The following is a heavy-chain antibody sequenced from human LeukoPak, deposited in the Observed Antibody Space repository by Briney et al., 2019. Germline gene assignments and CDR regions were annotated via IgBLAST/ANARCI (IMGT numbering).Heavy chain of an antibody. Sequence: GRSLRLSCAASGFTFSSYGMHWVRQAPGKGLEWVAVISYDGSNKYYAGSVKGRFTISRDNSKNTLYLQMNSLRAEDTAVYYCAKAAARYYFDYWGQGTLVTVSS. CDR2: ISYDGSNK. CDR3: AKAAARYYFDY. D-gene: IGHD4-17*01. J-gene: IGHJ4*02. CDR1: GFTFSSYG. V-gene: IGHV3-30*18.